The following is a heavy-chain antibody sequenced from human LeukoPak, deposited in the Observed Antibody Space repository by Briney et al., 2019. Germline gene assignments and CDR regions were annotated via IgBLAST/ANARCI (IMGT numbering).Heavy chain of an antibody. CDR1: GGSFSGYY. J-gene: IGHJ4*02. CDR3: ARSLSGIVGATPVDY. D-gene: IGHD1-26*01. Sequence: SETLSLTCAVYGGSFSGYYWSWIRQPPGKGLEWIGEINHSGSTNYNPSLKSRVTISVDTSKNQFSLKLSSVTAADTAVYHCARSLSGIVGATPVDYWGQGTLVTVSS. CDR2: INHSGST. V-gene: IGHV4-34*01.